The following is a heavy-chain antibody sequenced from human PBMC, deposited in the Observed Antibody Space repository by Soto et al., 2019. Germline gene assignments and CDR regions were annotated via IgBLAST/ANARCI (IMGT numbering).Heavy chain of an antibody. CDR2: MNPNSGNT. CDR3: ARGMNRGDHYYYYGMDV. CDR1: GYTFTSYD. Sequence: QVQLVQSGAEVKKPGASVKVSCKASGYTFTSYDINWVRQATGQGLEWMGWMNPNSGNTGYAQKFQGRVTITRNTSISKANMELSSLRSEETAVYYCARGMNRGDHYYYYGMDVWGQGTTVNVSS. V-gene: IGHV1-8*01. D-gene: IGHD3-16*01. J-gene: IGHJ6*02.